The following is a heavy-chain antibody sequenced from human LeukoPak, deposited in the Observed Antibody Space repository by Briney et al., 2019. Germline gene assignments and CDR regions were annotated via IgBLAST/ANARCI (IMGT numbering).Heavy chain of an antibody. CDR3: ARREYYDILTGIPAGAFDI. J-gene: IGHJ3*02. Sequence: SETLSPTCTVSGGSISSSSYYWGWIRQPPGKGLEWIGSIYYSGSTYYNPSLKSRVTISVDTSKNQFSLKLSSVTAADTAVYYCARREYYDILTGIPAGAFDIWGQGTMVTVSS. V-gene: IGHV4-39*01. CDR2: IYYSGST. D-gene: IGHD3-9*01. CDR1: GGSISSSSYY.